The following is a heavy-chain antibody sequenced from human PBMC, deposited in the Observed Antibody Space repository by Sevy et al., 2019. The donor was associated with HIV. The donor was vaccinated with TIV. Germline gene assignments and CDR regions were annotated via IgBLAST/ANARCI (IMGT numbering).Heavy chain of an antibody. CDR2: IIPIFGTA. V-gene: IGHV1-69*13. CDR1: GGTFCSYA. Sequence: ASVKVSCKASGGTFCSYAISWVRQAPGQGLEWMGGIIPIFGTANYAQKFQGRVTITADESTSTAYMELSSLRSEDSAVYYCARSWDYCSGGSCYSNFDYWGQGTLVTVSS. D-gene: IGHD2-15*01. J-gene: IGHJ4*02. CDR3: ARSWDYCSGGSCYSNFDY.